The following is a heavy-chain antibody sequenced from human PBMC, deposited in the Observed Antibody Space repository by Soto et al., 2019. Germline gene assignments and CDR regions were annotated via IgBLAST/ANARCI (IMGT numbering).Heavy chain of an antibody. CDR2: ISYDGSNK. CDR1: GFTFSSYG. D-gene: IGHD3-10*01. J-gene: IGHJ6*02. CDR3: AKDGYYGSGSYWYYYYGMDV. V-gene: IGHV3-30*18. Sequence: PGGSLRLSCAASGFTFSSYGMHWVRQAPGKGLEWVAVISYDGSNKYYADSVKGRLTISRDNSKNTLYLQMNSLRAEDTAVYYCAKDGYYGSGSYWYYYYGMDVWGQGTTVTVSS.